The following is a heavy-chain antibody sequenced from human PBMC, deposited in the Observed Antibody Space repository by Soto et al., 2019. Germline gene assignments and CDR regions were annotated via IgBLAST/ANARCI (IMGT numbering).Heavy chain of an antibody. V-gene: IGHV3-33*01. J-gene: IGHJ4*02. CDR2: IWYDGSNK. CDR1: GFTFSSYG. Sequence: QVQLVESGGGVVQPGRSLRLSCAASGFTFSSYGMHWVRQAPGKGLEWVAVIWYDGSNKYYADSVKGRFTISRDNSKNTLNLQMTSLLAENTPVSDCARDCYCSGWDDIKYWGQGTLVTVSS. D-gene: IGHD6-19*01. CDR3: ARDCYCSGWDDIKY.